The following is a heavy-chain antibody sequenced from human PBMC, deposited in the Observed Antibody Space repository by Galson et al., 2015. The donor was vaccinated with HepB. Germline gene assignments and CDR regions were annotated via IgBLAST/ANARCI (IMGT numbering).Heavy chain of an antibody. V-gene: IGHV4-59*08. Sequence: ETLSLTCNVSGGFVRGYYWTWIRQPPGKGLEWIGYIYSSESGSTNYSPFFESRVTISVDMSKNQVSLKLSSVTASDTAVYYCARRGWKFDLWGRGTLVTVSS. J-gene: IGHJ2*01. CDR2: IYSSESGST. D-gene: IGHD1-1*01. CDR1: GGFVRGYY. CDR3: ARRGWKFDL.